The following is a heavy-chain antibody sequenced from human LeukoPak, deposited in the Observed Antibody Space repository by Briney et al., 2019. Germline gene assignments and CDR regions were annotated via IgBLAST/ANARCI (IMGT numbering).Heavy chain of an antibody. D-gene: IGHD5-18*01. CDR1: GYTFTGYY. CDR3: ARGRGYSYGFLYFWFDP. V-gene: IGHV1-2*02. Sequence: GASVKVSCKASGYTFTGYYMHWVRQAPGQGLEWMGWINPNSGGTNYAQKFQGRVTMTRDTSISTAYMELSRLRSDDTAVYYCARGRGYSYGFLYFWFDPWGQGTLVTVSS. J-gene: IGHJ5*02. CDR2: INPNSGGT.